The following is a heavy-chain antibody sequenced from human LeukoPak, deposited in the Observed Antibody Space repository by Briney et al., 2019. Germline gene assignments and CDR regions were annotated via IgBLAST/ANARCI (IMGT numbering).Heavy chain of an antibody. CDR3: AETSVYSSQNFDY. D-gene: IGHD6-13*01. Sequence: GGSLRLSCAASGFTFSSYAMSWVRQAPGKGLEWVSGISGSGYSTYYADSVKGRFTISRANSKNTLYLQMNSLRGEDTAVYYCAETSVYSSQNFDYWGQGTLVTVSS. J-gene: IGHJ4*02. CDR2: ISGSGYST. V-gene: IGHV3-23*01. CDR1: GFTFSSYA.